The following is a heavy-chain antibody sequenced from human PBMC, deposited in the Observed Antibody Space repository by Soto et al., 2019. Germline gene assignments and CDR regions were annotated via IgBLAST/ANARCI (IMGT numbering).Heavy chain of an antibody. J-gene: IGHJ3*02. D-gene: IGHD2-15*01. Sequence: GGSLRLSCAASGFTFSSYWMSWVRQAPGKGLEWVANIKQDGSEKYYVDSVKGRFTSSRDNAKNSLYLQMNSLRAEDTAVYYCARDGGYCSGGSCYDAFDIWGQGTMVTVSS. CDR2: IKQDGSEK. V-gene: IGHV3-7*01. CDR3: ARDGGYCSGGSCYDAFDI. CDR1: GFTFSSYW.